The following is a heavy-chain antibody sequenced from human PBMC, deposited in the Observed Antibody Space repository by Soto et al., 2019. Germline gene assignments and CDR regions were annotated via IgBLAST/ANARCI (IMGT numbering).Heavy chain of an antibody. V-gene: IGHV3-23*01. CDR3: AKALYSSTYSRGMDV. CDR1: GFSFGSYS. CDR2: IGGDAVTT. D-gene: IGHD6-19*01. Sequence: GVSLRLSCAVSGFSFGSYSTTWVRQAPGKGLEWVSVIGGDAVTTYYADSVKGRFTVSRDNSKNTVHLQMNSLRAEDTAVYYCAKALYSSTYSRGMDVWGQGTTVTVSS. J-gene: IGHJ6*02.